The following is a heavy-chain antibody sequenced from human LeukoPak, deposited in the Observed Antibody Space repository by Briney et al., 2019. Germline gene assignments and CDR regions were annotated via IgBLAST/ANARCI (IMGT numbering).Heavy chain of an antibody. CDR3: AADRWVGATTFDY. CDR2: IVVGSGNT. J-gene: IGHJ4*02. D-gene: IGHD1-26*01. CDR1: GFTFTSSA. Sequence: SVKVSCKASGFTFTSSAMQWVRQARGQRLEWIGWIVVGSGNTNYAQKFQERATITRDTSTSTAYMELSSLRSEDTAVYYCAADRWVGATTFDYWGQGTLVTVSS. V-gene: IGHV1-58*02.